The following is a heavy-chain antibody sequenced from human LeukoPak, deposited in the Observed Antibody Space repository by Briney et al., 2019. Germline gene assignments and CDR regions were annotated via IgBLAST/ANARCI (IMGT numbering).Heavy chain of an antibody. V-gene: IGHV4-30-4*08. D-gene: IGHD4-17*01. J-gene: IGHJ4*02. CDR3: ARYTVTNLLDF. CDR2: INHSGNT. Sequence: TLSLTCSVSGGSISGDDDYWSWIRQPPGKGLEWIGYINHSGNTYYIPSLRSRGTISMDTSKNQFSLELSSVTAADTAVYYCARYTVTNLLDFWGQGTLVTVSS. CDR1: GGSISGDDDY.